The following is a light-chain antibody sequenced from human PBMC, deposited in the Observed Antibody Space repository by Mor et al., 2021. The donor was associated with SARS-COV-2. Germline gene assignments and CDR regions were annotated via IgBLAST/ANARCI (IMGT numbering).Light chain of an antibody. Sequence: APKVVINDRKKRVSVIPDRFSGSKSGTTAILVITGLQTGDEADYYCGTWDDSLSVEMFGGGTKLTVL. J-gene: IGLJ3*02. V-gene: IGLV1-51*01. CDR2: DRK. CDR3: GTWDDSLSVEM.